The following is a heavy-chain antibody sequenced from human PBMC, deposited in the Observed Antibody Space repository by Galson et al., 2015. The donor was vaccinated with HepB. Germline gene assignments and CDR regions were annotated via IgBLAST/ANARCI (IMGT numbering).Heavy chain of an antibody. D-gene: IGHD6-13*01. V-gene: IGHV1-69*04. CDR2: IIPILGIA. Sequence: KVSCKASGGTFSSYAISWVRQAPGQGLEWMGRIIPILGIANYAQKFQGRVTITADKSTSTAYMELSSLRSEDTAVYYCARDHFPGSSSWSQRAYYFDYWGQGTLVTVSS. CDR3: ARDHFPGSSSWSQRAYYFDY. CDR1: GGTFSSYA. J-gene: IGHJ4*02.